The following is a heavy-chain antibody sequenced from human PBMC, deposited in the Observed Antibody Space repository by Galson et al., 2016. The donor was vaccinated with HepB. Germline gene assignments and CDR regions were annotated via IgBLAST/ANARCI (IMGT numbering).Heavy chain of an antibody. CDR3: ARDRPTTFGVQPPFDY. J-gene: IGHJ4*02. V-gene: IGHV1-18*04. CDR1: GYTFTTYG. Sequence: SVKVSCKASGYTFTTYGVSWVRQAPGQGLAWMGWISAYNGDTNYAHEVQGRVTMTTDTSTSTAYMELRSLRPDDTAIYYCARDRPTTFGVQPPFDYWGQGTLVTVSS. D-gene: IGHD3-3*01. CDR2: ISAYNGDT.